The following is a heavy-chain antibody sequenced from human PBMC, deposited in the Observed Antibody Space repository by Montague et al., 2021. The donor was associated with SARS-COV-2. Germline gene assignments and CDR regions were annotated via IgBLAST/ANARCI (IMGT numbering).Heavy chain of an antibody. D-gene: IGHD4-23*01. CDR1: GFSLSTSGMC. CDR3: ALISYGGKPFDY. Sequence: PALVKPTQTLTLTCTFSGFSLSTSGMCVSWIRQPPGKALEWLARIDWDDDKYYSTSLKTRLTISKDTSKNQVVLTMSNMDPVDTATYYCALISYGGKPFDYWGQGTLVTVSS. J-gene: IGHJ4*02. V-gene: IGHV2-70*11. CDR2: IDWDDDK.